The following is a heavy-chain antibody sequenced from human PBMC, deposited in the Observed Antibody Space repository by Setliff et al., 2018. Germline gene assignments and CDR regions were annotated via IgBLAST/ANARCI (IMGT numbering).Heavy chain of an antibody. Sequence: GASVKVSCKASGYTFSHSGITWVRQAPGQGLEWMGWISVYTGNTNYAPKLQDRVTMTTDASTSTAYMELRGLTSDDTAVYYCSRLVRYCSKTTCQTASGAELWGQGTLVTVSS. CDR3: SRLVRYCSKTTCQTASGAEL. D-gene: IGHD2-8*01. CDR2: ISVYTGNT. J-gene: IGHJ4*02. CDR1: GYTFSHSG. V-gene: IGHV1-18*01.